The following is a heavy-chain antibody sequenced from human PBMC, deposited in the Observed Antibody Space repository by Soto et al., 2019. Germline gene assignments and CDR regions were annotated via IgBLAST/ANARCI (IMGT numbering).Heavy chain of an antibody. CDR1: GGSISSSNW. V-gene: IGHV4-4*02. J-gene: IGHJ6*02. CDR2: IYHSGST. D-gene: IGHD1-26*01. Sequence: QVQLQESGPGLVKPSGTLSLTCAVSGGSISSSNWWSWVRQPPGKGLEWIGEIYHSGSTNYNPSLKSRVTMSVDKSKNQFSLRLTSVTAADTAVYYCARVSGSYYYGMDVWGQGTTVTVSS. CDR3: ARVSGSYYYGMDV.